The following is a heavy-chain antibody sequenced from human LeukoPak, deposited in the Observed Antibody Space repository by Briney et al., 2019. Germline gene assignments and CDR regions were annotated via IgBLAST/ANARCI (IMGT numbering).Heavy chain of an antibody. D-gene: IGHD5-12*01. CDR1: GGSISSYY. V-gene: IGHV4-59*01. Sequence: SETLSLTCTVSGGSISSYYWSWIRQPPGKGLEWIGYIYYSGSTNYNPSPKSRVTISVDTSKNQFSLKLSSVTAADTAVYYCARGPRSGYDPLPIDYWGQGTLVTVSS. CDR2: IYYSGST. J-gene: IGHJ4*02. CDR3: ARGPRSGYDPLPIDY.